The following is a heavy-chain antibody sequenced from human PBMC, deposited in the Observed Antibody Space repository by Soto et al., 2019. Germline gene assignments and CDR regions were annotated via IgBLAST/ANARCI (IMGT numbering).Heavy chain of an antibody. V-gene: IGHV3-23*01. CDR2: ISGSGGST. CDR1: GFTFSSYA. Sequence: PGGSLRLSCAASGFTFSSYAMSWVRQAPGKGLEWVSAISGSGGSTYYADSVKGRFTISRDNSKNTLYLQMNSLRAEDTAVYYCAKAGITIFGLYGSFFLPEDYYYMDVWGKGTTVTVSS. CDR3: AKAGITIFGLYGSFFLPEDYYYMDV. D-gene: IGHD3-3*01. J-gene: IGHJ6*03.